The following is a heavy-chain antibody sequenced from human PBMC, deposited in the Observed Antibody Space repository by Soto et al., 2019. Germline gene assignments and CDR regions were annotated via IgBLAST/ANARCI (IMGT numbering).Heavy chain of an antibody. CDR2: IWYDGSNK. CDR1: GFTFSIYG. D-gene: IGHD3-3*01. J-gene: IGHJ3*02. V-gene: IGHV3-33*01. CDR3: AREITIFGVAHDAFDI. Sequence: PGGSLRLSCAASGFTFSIYGMHWFRQAPGKGLEWVAVIWYDGSNKYYADSVKGRFTISRDNSKNTLYLQMNSLRAEDTAVYYCAREITIFGVAHDAFDIWGQGTMVTVS.